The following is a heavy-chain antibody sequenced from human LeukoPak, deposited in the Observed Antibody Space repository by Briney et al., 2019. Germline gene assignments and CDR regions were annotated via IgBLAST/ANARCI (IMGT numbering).Heavy chain of an antibody. CDR2: IYYSGST. CDR3: ARSLDDGDYVSVWYFDL. V-gene: IGHV4-31*03. D-gene: IGHD4-17*01. CDR1: GGSISSGGYY. Sequence: PSQTLSLTCTVSGGSISSGGYYWSWIRQHPGKGLEWIGYIYYSGSTYYNPSLKSRVTTSVDTSKNQFSLKLSSVTAADTAVYYCARSLDDGDYVSVWYFDLWGRGTLVTVSS. J-gene: IGHJ2*01.